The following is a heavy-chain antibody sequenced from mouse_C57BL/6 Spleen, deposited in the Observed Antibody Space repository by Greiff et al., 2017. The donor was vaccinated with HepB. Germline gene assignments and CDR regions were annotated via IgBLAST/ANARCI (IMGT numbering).Heavy chain of an antibody. J-gene: IGHJ2*01. D-gene: IGHD2-1*01. CDR3: ARSLYGNYDY. CDR2: IRNKANGYTT. CDR1: GFTFTDYY. Sequence: EVKLQESGGGLVQPGGSLSLSCAASGFTFTDYYMSWVRQPPGKALEWLGFIRNKANGYTTEYSASVKGRFTISRDNSQSILYLQMNALRAEDSATYYCARSLYGNYDYWGQGTTLTVSS. V-gene: IGHV7-3*01.